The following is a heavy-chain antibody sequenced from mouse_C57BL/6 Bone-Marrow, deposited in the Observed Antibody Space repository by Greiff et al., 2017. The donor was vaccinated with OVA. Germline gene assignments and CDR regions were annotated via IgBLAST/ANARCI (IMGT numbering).Heavy chain of an antibody. D-gene: IGHD1-1*01. CDR3: ARKRYGSTWYFDV. J-gene: IGHJ1*03. Sequence: EVMLVESGPGLAKPSQTLSLTCSVTGYSITSDYWNWIRKFPGNKLEYMGYISYSGSTYYNPSLKSRISITRDTSKNQYYLQLNSVTTEDTATYYCARKRYGSTWYFDVWGTGTTVTVSS. CDR2: ISYSGST. CDR1: GYSITSDY. V-gene: IGHV3-8*01.